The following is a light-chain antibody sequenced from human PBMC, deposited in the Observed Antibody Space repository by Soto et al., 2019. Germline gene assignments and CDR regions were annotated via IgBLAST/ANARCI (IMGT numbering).Light chain of an antibody. V-gene: IGLV2-14*01. Sequence: QSALTQPASVSGCPGQSITISCTGTSSDVGGYNYVSWYQQHPGKAPKLMIYDVSNRPSGVSNRFSGSKSGNTASLTISGLQAEDEADYYCSSYTSSRTRVFGTGTKLTVL. CDR2: DVS. J-gene: IGLJ1*01. CDR3: SSYTSSRTRV. CDR1: SSDVGGYNY.